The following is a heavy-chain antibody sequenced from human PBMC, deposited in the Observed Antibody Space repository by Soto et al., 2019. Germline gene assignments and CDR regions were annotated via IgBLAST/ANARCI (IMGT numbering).Heavy chain of an antibody. D-gene: IGHD6-6*01. CDR3: ARPRSSSDYYFSYGMHV. Sequence: LRLACAASGFTFSRCGMHWVRQAPGNGLEWVAVISYPGTDKYYTDSVKGRFTVSRDNFKNTLYLQMDSLRTEDTALYYCARPRSSSDYYFSYGMHVRGQAPTVTLSS. CDR2: ISYPGTDK. CDR1: GFTFSRCG. J-gene: IGHJ6*02. V-gene: IGHV3-30*03.